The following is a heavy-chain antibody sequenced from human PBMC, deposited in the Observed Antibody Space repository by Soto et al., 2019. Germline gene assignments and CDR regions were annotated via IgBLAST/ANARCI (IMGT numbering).Heavy chain of an antibody. CDR3: ARASSSSSAADY. J-gene: IGHJ4*02. D-gene: IGHD6-6*01. CDR1: GESISSGGYY. CDR2: IYDSESA. V-gene: IGHV4-31*03. Sequence: QVQLQESGPGLVKPSQTLSLTCSVSGESISSGGYYWSWIRHHPGKGLEWIGYIYDSESAYYNPSLNSRVSISMXXSKNHFAMRLSSVTAADTAVYYCARASSSSSAADYWGQGTLATVSS.